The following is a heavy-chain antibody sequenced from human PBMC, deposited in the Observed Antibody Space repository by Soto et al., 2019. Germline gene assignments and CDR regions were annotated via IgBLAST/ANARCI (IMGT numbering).Heavy chain of an antibody. Sequence: PGGSLRLSCAASGFTVNNNYMSWVRQAPGKGLEWVSGINWNGGSTGYADSVKGRFTISRDNAKNSLYLQMNSLRAEDTALYYCASGGGWGIQLWPPGYWGQGTLVTVSS. V-gene: IGHV3-20*04. CDR2: INWNGGST. CDR1: GFTVNNNY. J-gene: IGHJ4*02. D-gene: IGHD5-18*01. CDR3: ASGGGWGIQLWPPGY.